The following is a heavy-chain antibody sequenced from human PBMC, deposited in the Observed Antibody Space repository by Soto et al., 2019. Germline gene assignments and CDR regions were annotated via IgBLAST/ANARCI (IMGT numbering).Heavy chain of an antibody. CDR2: INHSGST. CDR1: CGSFRGYY. CDR3: ARSVFP. J-gene: IGHJ5*02. Sequence: SETLSLTCAVYCGSFRGYYWSWIRQPPGKGLEWIGEINHSGSTNYNPSLKSRVTMSVDTSKNQFSLKLTSVTAADTAVYYCARSVFPWGQGTLVTVSS. V-gene: IGHV4-34*01.